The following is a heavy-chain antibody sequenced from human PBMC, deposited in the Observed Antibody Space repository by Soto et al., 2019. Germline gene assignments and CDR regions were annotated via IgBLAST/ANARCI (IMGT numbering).Heavy chain of an antibody. CDR3: ARDRAYYYDSSGYYGHGYYYYYGMDV. CDR2: IIPIFGTA. V-gene: IGHV1-69*13. Sequence: GASVKVSCKASGGTFSSYTISWVRQAPGQGLEWMGGIIPIFGTANYAQKFQGRVTITADESTSTAYTELSSLRSEDTAVYYCARDRAYYYDSSGYYGHGYYYYYGMDVWGQGTTVTVSS. J-gene: IGHJ6*02. CDR1: GGTFSSYT. D-gene: IGHD3-22*01.